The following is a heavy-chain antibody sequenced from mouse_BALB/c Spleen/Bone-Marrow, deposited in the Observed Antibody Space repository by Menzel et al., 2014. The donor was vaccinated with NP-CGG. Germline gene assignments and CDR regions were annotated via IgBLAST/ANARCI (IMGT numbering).Heavy chain of an antibody. Sequence: ESGPELEKPGASVKISCKASGYSFTGYNMNWVKQSNGKSLEWIGNIDPYYGGTSYNQKFKGKATLTVDKSSSTAYMQLKSLTSEDAAGYYCARRGDRYGGWDYCGQGISVTVSS. V-gene: IGHV1-39*01. CDR3: ARRGDRYGGWDY. J-gene: IGHJ4*01. CDR2: IDPYYGGT. CDR1: GYSFTGYN. D-gene: IGHD2-14*01.